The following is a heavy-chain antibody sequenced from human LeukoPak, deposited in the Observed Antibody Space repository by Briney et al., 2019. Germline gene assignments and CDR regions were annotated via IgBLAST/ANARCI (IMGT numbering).Heavy chain of an antibody. Sequence: GGSLRLSCAASGLTFSSYAMSWVRQAPGKGLEWVSGISGSGGSTYYADSVKGRFTISRDNSKSTLYLQLNGLRGEDTAIYYCAKDLSYGFDYWGQGTLVTVSS. CDR3: AKDLSYGFDY. CDR2: ISGSGGST. CDR1: GLTFSSYA. D-gene: IGHD5-18*01. V-gene: IGHV3-23*01. J-gene: IGHJ4*02.